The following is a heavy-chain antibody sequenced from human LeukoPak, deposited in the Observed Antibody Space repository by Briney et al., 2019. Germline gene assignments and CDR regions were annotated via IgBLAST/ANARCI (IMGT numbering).Heavy chain of an antibody. CDR3: AKEERRDSSGYHFDY. V-gene: IGHV3-23*01. Sequence: PGGSLRLSCAASGFTFSGYAMNWVSQAPGKGLEWVSGITGSGGSTFYADSVKGRFTISRDNSKNTLFLQMESLRAEDTAVYYCAKEERRDSSGYHFDYWGQGTLVTVSS. D-gene: IGHD3-22*01. CDR2: ITGSGGST. CDR1: GFTFSGYA. J-gene: IGHJ4*02.